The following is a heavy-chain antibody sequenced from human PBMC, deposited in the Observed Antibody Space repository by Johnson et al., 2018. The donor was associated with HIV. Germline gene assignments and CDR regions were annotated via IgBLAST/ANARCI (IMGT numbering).Heavy chain of an antibody. CDR2: INWNSNST. J-gene: IGHJ3*02. Sequence: VQLVESGGGLVQPGRSLRLSCAASGFTFDGYAMYWVRQGPGKGLEWVSGINWNSNSTAYADSVKGRFTISRDNAKNSLYLQMNSLGDEDTALYCCSTLLDGAFDIWGQGTMVTVSS. CDR1: GFTFDGYA. D-gene: IGHD2-21*01. CDR3: STLLDGAFDI. V-gene: IGHV3-9*01.